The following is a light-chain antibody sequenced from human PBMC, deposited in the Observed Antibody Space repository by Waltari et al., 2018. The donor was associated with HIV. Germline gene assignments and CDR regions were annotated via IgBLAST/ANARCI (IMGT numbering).Light chain of an antibody. CDR3: AVWDDSLGGAV. J-gene: IGLJ2*01. V-gene: IGLV1-47*01. CDR1: GSNIGTYS. Sequence: QSVVTQPPSASGTPGQRVTISFSGSGSNIGTYSVHWYQHFPGTAPKLLIYMNDQRPSGVPGRFSGSQSGTSASLAISGLQYDDEADYYCAVWDDSLGGAVFGGGTKLTVL. CDR2: MND.